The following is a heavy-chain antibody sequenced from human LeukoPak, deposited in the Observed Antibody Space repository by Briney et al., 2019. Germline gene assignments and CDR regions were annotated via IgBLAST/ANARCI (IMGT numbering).Heavy chain of an antibody. J-gene: IGHJ4*02. CDR2: IYSGGST. CDR1: GFTVSSNY. Sequence: GGSLRLSCAASGFTVSSNYMSWVRQAPGKGLEWVSVIYSGGSTYYADSVKGRFTISRDNSKNTLYLQMNSLRADDTAVYYCARHNRGYDLFERWGQGTLVTVSS. CDR3: ARHNRGYDLFER. D-gene: IGHD5-12*01. V-gene: IGHV3-66*04.